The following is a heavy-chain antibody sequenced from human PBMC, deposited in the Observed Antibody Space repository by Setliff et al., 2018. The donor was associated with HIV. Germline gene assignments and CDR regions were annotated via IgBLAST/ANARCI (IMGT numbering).Heavy chain of an antibody. D-gene: IGHD3-9*01. CDR1: GYSISSGYY. Sequence: TLSLTRAVSGYSISSGYYWGWIRRPPGKGLEWIGSIYNRGSTYYNPCLKSRVTISVDTSKNQFSLKLSSVTAADTAVYYCARGYYDILTGYGFNAFDIWGQGTVVTVSS. V-gene: IGHV4-38-2*01. CDR2: IYNRGST. CDR3: ARGYYDILTGYGFNAFDI. J-gene: IGHJ3*02.